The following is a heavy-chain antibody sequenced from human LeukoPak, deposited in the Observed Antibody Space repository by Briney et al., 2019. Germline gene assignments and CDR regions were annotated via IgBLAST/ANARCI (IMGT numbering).Heavy chain of an antibody. J-gene: IGHJ4*02. Sequence: VSCKASGGTFSSYAISWVRQAPGQGLEWMGGIIPIFGTANYAQKFQGRVTITTDESTSTAYMELSSLRSEDTAVYYCARALYSGSYTYFDYWGQGTLVTVSS. CDR3: ARALYSGSYTYFDY. V-gene: IGHV1-69*05. CDR1: GGTFSSYA. D-gene: IGHD1-26*01. CDR2: IIPIFGTA.